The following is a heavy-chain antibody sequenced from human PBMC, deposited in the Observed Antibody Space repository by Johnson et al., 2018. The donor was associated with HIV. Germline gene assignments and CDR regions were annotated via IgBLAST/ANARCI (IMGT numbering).Heavy chain of an antibody. J-gene: IGHJ3*02. CDR2: ISSNGGST. CDR1: GFTFSSYW. D-gene: IGHD3-10*01. V-gene: IGHV3-64*01. CDR3: ARDPDPFREYHGDAFDI. Sequence: VQLVESGGGVVQPGRSLRLSCAASGFTFSSYWMGWVRQAPGKGLEYVSAISSNGGSTYYANSVKGRFTISRDNSKNTLYLQMGSLRAEDMAVYYCARDPDPFREYHGDAFDIWGQGTVVTVSS.